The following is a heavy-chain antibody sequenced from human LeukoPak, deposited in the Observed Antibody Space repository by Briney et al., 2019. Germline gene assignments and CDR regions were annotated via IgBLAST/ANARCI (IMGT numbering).Heavy chain of an antibody. CDR3: ARVNTMVRGVKNWFDP. V-gene: IGHV1-2*02. J-gene: IGHJ5*02. CDR2: NNPDSGGT. D-gene: IGHD3-10*01. CDR1: GYTFTGYY. Sequence: GCSVTASSTASGYTFTGYYMHCVRPAPRQGREWMGWNNPDSGGTNYAQKFQGRVTMTRDTSISTAYMELSRLRSDDTAVYYCARVNTMVRGVKNWFDPWGQGTLVTVPS.